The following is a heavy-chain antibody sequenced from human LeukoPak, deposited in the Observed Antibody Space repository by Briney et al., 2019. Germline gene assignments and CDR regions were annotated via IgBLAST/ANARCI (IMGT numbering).Heavy chain of an antibody. CDR1: GFTFISYA. CDR3: TRVGYIDEGIDY. Sequence: GGSLRLSCAASGFTFISYAMSWVRQAPGKGLEWVANIKTDGSEKYYVDSVKGRFTISRDNAKNSLYLQMNSLRAEDTAIYYCTRVGYIDEGIDYWGQGTLVTVSS. V-gene: IGHV3-7*04. J-gene: IGHJ4*02. D-gene: IGHD5-24*01. CDR2: IKTDGSEK.